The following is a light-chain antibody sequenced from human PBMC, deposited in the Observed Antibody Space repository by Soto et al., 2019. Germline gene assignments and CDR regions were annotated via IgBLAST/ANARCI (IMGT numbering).Light chain of an antibody. CDR3: QKYYSALSLT. Sequence: DIQMTQSPSSLSASVGDRVTITCRASQAISNYLAWYQQKPGRVPKLLIYAASTLQSGVPSRFSGSGSGTDFTFTISSLQPEDVATYYCQKYYSALSLTFGGGTRVEIK. CDR2: AAS. V-gene: IGKV1-27*01. CDR1: QAISNY. J-gene: IGKJ4*01.